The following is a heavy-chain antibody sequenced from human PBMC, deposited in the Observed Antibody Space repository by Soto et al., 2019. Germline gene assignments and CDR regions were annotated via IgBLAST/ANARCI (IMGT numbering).Heavy chain of an antibody. V-gene: IGHV6-1*01. CDR2: TYYRSKWYN. Sequence: QSQTLSLTCAISGDSVSSNSAAWNWIRQSPSRGLEWLGRTYYRSKWYNDYAVSVKSRITINPDTSKNQFSLQLNSVTPADTAVFYCARGGWGTPSDAFDIWGQGTMVTVSS. D-gene: IGHD7-27*01. CDR1: GDSVSSNSAA. J-gene: IGHJ3*02. CDR3: ARGGWGTPSDAFDI.